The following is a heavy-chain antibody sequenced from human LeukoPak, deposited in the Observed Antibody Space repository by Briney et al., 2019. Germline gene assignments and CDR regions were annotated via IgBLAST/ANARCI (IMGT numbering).Heavy chain of an antibody. CDR1: GFTFSSYG. D-gene: IGHD3-10*01. J-gene: IGHJ6*03. Sequence: GGSLRLSCAASGFTFSSYGMHWVRQAPGKGLEWVAVISYDGSNKYYADSVKGRFTISRDNSKNTLYLQMNSLRAEDTAVYYCAKDNTRGSGSYSQYYYYYYMDVWGKGTTVTVSS. CDR3: AKDNTRGSGSYSQYYYYYYMDV. CDR2: ISYDGSNK. V-gene: IGHV3-30*18.